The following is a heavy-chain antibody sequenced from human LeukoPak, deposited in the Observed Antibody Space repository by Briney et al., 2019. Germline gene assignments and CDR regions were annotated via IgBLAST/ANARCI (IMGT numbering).Heavy chain of an antibody. V-gene: IGHV4-34*01. J-gene: IGHJ5*02. CDR1: GGSFSGYY. CDR3: ASSQQLVWFDP. D-gene: IGHD6-6*01. CDR2: INHSGST. Sequence: SETLSLTCAVYGGSFSGYYWSWIRQPPGRGLEWIGEINHSGSTNYNPSLKSRVTISVDTSKNQFSLKLSSVTVADTAVYYCASSQQLVWFDPWGQGTLVTVSS.